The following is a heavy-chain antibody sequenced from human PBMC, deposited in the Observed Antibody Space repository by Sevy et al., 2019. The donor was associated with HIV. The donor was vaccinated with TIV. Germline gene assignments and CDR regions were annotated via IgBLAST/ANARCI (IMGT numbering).Heavy chain of an antibody. D-gene: IGHD3-3*01. V-gene: IGHV3-33*01. CDR2: IWYDGSNK. CDR3: AREETPYHFWSGYPVRGSMDV. J-gene: IGHJ6*02. Sequence: CLRLSCAASGFTFSSYGMHWVRQAPGKGLERVAVIWYDGSNKYYADSVKGRFTFSRYNSKNTLYLQMNSLRAEDTAVYYCAREETPYHFWSGYPVRGSMDVWGQGTTVTVSS. CDR1: GFTFSSYG.